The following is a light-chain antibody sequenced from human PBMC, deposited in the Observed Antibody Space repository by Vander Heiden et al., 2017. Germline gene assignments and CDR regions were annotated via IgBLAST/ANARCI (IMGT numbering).Light chain of an antibody. CDR2: RDV. J-gene: IGLJ2*01. Sequence: QSVLTQPPSASGPPGQAVTISCSGSSSTLGSNSVYWYQHLPGTAPKLLIYRDVQRPSGVPDRCAASKSGTSAPLAISGLRSEDEAHYYCAAWDDSLRVVFGGGTKLTVL. CDR3: AAWDDSLRVV. V-gene: IGLV1-47*01. CDR1: SSTLGSNS.